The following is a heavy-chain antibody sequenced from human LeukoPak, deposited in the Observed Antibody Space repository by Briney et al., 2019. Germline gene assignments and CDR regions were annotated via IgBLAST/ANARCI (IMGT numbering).Heavy chain of an antibody. J-gene: IGHJ4*02. CDR3: AKHNLNKQWLVLSY. Sequence: SGPTLVNPTQPLTLTCTFSGFSLSTSGVGVGWIRQPPGKALEWLALIYWDDDKRYSPSLKSRLTITKDTSKNQVVLTMTNMDPVDTATYYCAKHNLNKQWLVLSYWGQGTLVTVSS. V-gene: IGHV2-5*02. CDR2: IYWDDDK. CDR1: GFSLSTSGVG. D-gene: IGHD6-19*01.